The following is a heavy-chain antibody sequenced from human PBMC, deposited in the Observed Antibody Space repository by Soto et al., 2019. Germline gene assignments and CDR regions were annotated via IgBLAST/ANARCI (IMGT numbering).Heavy chain of an antibody. Sequence: QVQLVESGGGVVQPGRSLRLSCAASGFTFSSYGMHWVRQAPGKGLEWVAVISYDGSNKYYADSVKGRFTISRDNSKNTLYLQMSSLRAEDTAVYYWAGYCISTSCYAAPDFDYWGQGTLVTVSS. J-gene: IGHJ4*02. CDR3: AGYCISTSCYAAPDFDY. D-gene: IGHD2-2*01. CDR2: ISYDGSNK. CDR1: GFTFSSYG. V-gene: IGHV3-30*03.